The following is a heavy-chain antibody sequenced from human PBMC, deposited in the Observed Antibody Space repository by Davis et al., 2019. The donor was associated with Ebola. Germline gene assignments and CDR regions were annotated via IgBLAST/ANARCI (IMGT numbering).Heavy chain of an antibody. Sequence: PSETLSLTCAVYGGSFSGYYWSWIRQPPGKGLEWIGEINHSGSTNYNPSLKSRVTISVDTSKNQFSRKLSSVTAADTAVYYCARGVTTVTTRWFDPWGQGTLVTVSS. D-gene: IGHD4-17*01. V-gene: IGHV4-34*01. CDR3: ARGVTTVTTRWFDP. CDR2: INHSGST. CDR1: GGSFSGYY. J-gene: IGHJ5*02.